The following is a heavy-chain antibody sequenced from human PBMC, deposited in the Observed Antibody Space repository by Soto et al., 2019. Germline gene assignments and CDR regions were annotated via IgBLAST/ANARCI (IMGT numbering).Heavy chain of an antibody. J-gene: IGHJ6*02. CDR3: ARAMGDWGTYYYYYGMDV. CDR2: VYYAGAT. V-gene: IGHV4-59*01. D-gene: IGHD3-16*01. CDR1: GDAMSSNY. Sequence: QVQMQESGPGLVRPSETLSLKCTVSGDAMSSNYWSWIRQPPGKGLKWIGYVYYAGATSYNPSLKRRVTISVDTSKNQFSLKLSSVTAADTAVYYCARAMGDWGTYYYYYGMDVWGHGTTVTVSS.